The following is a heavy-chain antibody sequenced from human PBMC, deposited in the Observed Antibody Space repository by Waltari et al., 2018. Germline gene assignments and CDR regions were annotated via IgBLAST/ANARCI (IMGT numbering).Heavy chain of an antibody. CDR2: IFTSGST. V-gene: IGHV4-61*02. CDR1: GGSISSRHVY. Sequence: QVQLQESCPGLVRPSQTLSLTCTVSGGSISSRHVYWTWLRQHAGKGLEWVGHIFTSGSTKYNPSLKSRVSVSLDTSENQFSLRLSSVTAADTAVYYCARDEARYYDIMTGGGYYGLDVWGQGTTVTVSS. CDR3: ARDEARYYDIMTGGGYYGLDV. J-gene: IGHJ6*02. D-gene: IGHD3-9*01.